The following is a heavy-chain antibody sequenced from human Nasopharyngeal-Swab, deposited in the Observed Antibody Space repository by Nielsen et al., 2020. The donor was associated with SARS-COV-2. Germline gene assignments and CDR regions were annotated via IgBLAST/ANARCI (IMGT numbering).Heavy chain of an antibody. J-gene: IGHJ4*02. CDR2: ISSSSSTI. V-gene: IGHV3-48*01. CDR1: GFTFSSYS. D-gene: IGHD6-19*01. Sequence: GGSLRLSCAASGFTFSSYSMNWVRQAPGKGLEWASYISSSSSTIYYADSVKGRFTISRDNSKNTLYLQMNSLRAEDTAVYYCARGLESSGFSLFPEYYFDYWGQGTLVTVSS. CDR3: ARGLESSGFSLFPEYYFDY.